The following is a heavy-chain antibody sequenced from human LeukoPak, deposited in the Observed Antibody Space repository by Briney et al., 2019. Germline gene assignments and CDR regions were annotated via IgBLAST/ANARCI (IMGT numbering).Heavy chain of an antibody. J-gene: IGHJ4*02. CDR1: GFTFSLYW. CDR2: IKQDGSEK. D-gene: IGHD3-9*01. Sequence: GGSLRLSCAASGFTFSLYWMNWVRRAPGKGLEWVANIKQDGSEKNYVDSVKGRFTVSRDNAKNSLYLQMNNLRVEDTAMYYCAGGTGFIIKDWGQGTLVTVSS. CDR3: AGGTGFIIKD. V-gene: IGHV3-7*03.